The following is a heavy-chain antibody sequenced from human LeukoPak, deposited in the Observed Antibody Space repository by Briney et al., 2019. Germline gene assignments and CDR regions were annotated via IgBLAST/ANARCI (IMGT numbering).Heavy chain of an antibody. CDR3: ARHALGYSSSWYPTRYYYMDV. J-gene: IGHJ6*03. Sequence: SETLSLTCAVYGGSFSGYYWSWIRQPPGKGLEWIGEINHSGSTNYNPSLKSRVTISVDTSKNQFSLKLSSVTAADTAVYYCARHALGYSSSWYPTRYYYMDVWGKGTTVTVSS. V-gene: IGHV4-34*01. CDR2: INHSGST. CDR1: GGSFSGYY. D-gene: IGHD6-13*01.